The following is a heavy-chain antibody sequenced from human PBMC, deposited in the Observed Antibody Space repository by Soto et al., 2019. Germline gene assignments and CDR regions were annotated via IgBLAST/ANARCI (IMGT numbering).Heavy chain of an antibody. V-gene: IGHV3-30*18. CDR2: ISYDGSNK. CDR1: GCTFSSYG. CDR3: AKDLHLAARLPYGMDV. Sequence: GGSLRLSWAASGCTFSSYGMHWVRPAPGKGLEWVAVISYDGSNKYYADSVKGRFTISRDNSKNTLYLQMNSLRAEDTAVYYCAKDLHLAARLPYGMDVWGQGTTVTVSS. D-gene: IGHD6-6*01. J-gene: IGHJ6*02.